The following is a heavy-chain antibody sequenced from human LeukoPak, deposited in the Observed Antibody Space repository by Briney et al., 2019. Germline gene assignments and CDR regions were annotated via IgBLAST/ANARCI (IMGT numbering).Heavy chain of an antibody. D-gene: IGHD6-19*01. CDR2: ISGRGVNT. J-gene: IGHJ4*02. CDR1: GFSFSSYG. V-gene: IGHV3-23*01. CDR3: TKYLTVAGTPADY. Sequence: GGSLRLSCAASGFSFSSYGMSWVRQAPGKGREWVSAISGRGVNTYYADSVKGRFSISRDSSKTTLYLQMNSLRADDTAVYYCTKYLTVAGTPADYWGQGTLVTVSS.